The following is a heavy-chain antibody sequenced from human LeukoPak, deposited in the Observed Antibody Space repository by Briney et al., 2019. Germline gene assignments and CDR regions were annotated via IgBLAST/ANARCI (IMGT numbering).Heavy chain of an antibody. Sequence: PGGSLRLSCAASGFTFSNAWMSWVRQAPGKGLEWVANIKQDGSEKYSVDSVKGRFTISRDNAKNSLYLQMNSLRAEDTAVYYCARYYDFWSVAQRAYYYMDVWGKGTTVTVSS. J-gene: IGHJ6*03. D-gene: IGHD3-3*01. CDR1: GFTFSNAW. CDR3: ARYYDFWSVAQRAYYYMDV. V-gene: IGHV3-7*01. CDR2: IKQDGSEK.